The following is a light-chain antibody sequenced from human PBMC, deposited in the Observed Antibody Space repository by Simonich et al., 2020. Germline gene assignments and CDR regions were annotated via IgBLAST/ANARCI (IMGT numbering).Light chain of an antibody. CDR1: SSDVGGYNY. CDR2: DVS. J-gene: IGLJ2*01. V-gene: IGLV2-14*03. Sequence: QSALTQPASVSGSPGQSITISCTGTSSDVGGYNYVSWYQQHPGNAPKLMIYDVSNRPSGVSNRFSGYKSGNPASLTISGLQAEDEADYYCQSYDSSLSGSVFGGGTKLTVL. CDR3: QSYDSSLSGSV.